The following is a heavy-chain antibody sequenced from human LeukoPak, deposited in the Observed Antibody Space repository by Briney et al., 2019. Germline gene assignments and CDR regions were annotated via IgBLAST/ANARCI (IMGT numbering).Heavy chain of an antibody. CDR2: ISSSSSTR. J-gene: IGHJ4*02. CDR3: AKDSLADIDY. Sequence: PGGSLRLSCAASGFTFSSYSMNWVRQAPGKGLEWLSYISSSSSTRYYTDSVKGRFTISRDNAKNSLYLQMNSLRAEDTAVYYCAKDSLADIDYWGQGTLVTVSS. D-gene: IGHD3-16*01. CDR1: GFTFSSYS. V-gene: IGHV3-48*01.